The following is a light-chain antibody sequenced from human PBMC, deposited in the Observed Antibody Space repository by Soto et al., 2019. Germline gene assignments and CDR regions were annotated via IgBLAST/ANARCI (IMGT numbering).Light chain of an antibody. CDR3: QKYRGWPRT. V-gene: IGKV3-15*01. CDR2: GAS. Sequence: EIVLTQSPATLSVSPGERVTLSCRASQSVINDLAWYQQKPGQAPRLLVYGASTRATDAPPRFRGSGSGTDFSLTISSLQSEDIATYYCQKYRGWPRTFGQGSRVEMK. CDR1: QSVIND. J-gene: IGKJ1*01.